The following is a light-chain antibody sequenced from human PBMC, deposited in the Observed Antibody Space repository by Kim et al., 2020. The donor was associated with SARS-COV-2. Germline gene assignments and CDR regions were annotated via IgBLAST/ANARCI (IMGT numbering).Light chain of an antibody. V-gene: IGLV1-40*01. CDR2: GNN. J-gene: IGLJ2*01. CDR3: LSYDSNLRGSV. CDR1: WYNIGAGFD. Sequence: QRVTSSCSGTWYNIGAGFDVHWYQKVPGVAPKFLTYGNNYRPSGVPDRFSASQSGTSASLAITGLQAEDEADYDCLSYDSNLRGSVFGGGTQLTVL.